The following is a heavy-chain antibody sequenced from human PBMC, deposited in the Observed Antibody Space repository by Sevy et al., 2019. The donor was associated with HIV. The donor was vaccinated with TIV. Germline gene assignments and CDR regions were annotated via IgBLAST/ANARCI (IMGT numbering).Heavy chain of an antibody. CDR1: GFTFSSYA. V-gene: IGHV3-30-3*01. CDR3: ARDTGYSGYAQALDY. J-gene: IGHJ4*02. Sequence: GGSLRLSCAVSGFTFSSYAMHWVRQAPGKGLQWVAVISYDGSNKDYADSVKGRFTISRDNSKNTLYLQMNSLRAEDTAVYYCARDTGYSGYAQALDYWGQGTLVTVSS. D-gene: IGHD5-12*01. CDR2: ISYDGSNK.